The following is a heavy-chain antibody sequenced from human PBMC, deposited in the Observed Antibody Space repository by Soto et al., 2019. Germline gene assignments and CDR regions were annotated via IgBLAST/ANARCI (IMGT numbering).Heavy chain of an antibody. CDR3: ARGRYGSCYSSFDN. CDR2: ISYDGSNK. J-gene: IGHJ4*02. Sequence: GGSLRLSCAASGFTFSSYAMHWVRQAPGKGLEWVAVISYDGSNKYYADSVKGRFTISRDNSKNTLYLQMNSLRVEDTALYYCARGRYGSCYSSFDNWGQGTLVTVSS. CDR1: GFTFSSYA. V-gene: IGHV3-30-3*01. D-gene: IGHD2-15*01.